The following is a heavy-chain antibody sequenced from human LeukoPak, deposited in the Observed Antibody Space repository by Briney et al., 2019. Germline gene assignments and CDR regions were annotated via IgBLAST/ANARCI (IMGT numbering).Heavy chain of an antibody. CDR3: ARALGYCSSTSCYTNWFDP. V-gene: IGHV4-34*01. CDR1: GGSFSGYY. J-gene: IGHJ5*02. D-gene: IGHD2-2*02. Sequence: SETLSLTCAVYGGSFSGYYWSWIRQPPGKGPEWIGEINHSGSTNYNPSLKSRVTISVDTSKNQFSLKLSSVTAADTAVYYCARALGYCSSTSCYTNWFDPWGQGTLVTVSS. CDR2: INHSGST.